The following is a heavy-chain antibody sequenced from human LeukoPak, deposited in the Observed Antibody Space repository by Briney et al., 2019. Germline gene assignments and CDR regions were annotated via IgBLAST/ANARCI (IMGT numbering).Heavy chain of an antibody. V-gene: IGHV3-30-3*01. CDR2: ISYTGDKK. D-gene: IGHD2-2*01. CDR3: ARAKTDPSAFDS. CDR1: GFTFRNYP. Sequence: PGGSLRLSCATSGFTFRNYPMHWVRQAPGRGLEWLAVISYTGDKKYYTDSVKGRLTISRDNSGDTLSLQINNLRAADTALYYCARAKTDPSAFDSWGQGTLVTVSS. J-gene: IGHJ4*02.